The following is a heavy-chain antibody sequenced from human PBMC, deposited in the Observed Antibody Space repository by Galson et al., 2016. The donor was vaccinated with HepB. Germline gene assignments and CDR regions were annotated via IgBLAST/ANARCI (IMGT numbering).Heavy chain of an antibody. CDR1: GFTFSPYA. V-gene: IGHV3-23*01. Sequence: SLRLSCAGTGFTFSPYAMSWVRQAPGKRLEWVSAIGGIGDTSYYEDSVKCRFSISSDNSKTTLHLQMSSPTAEDTAVYYCAKWSDAAATYWGQGALVTVSS. J-gene: IGHJ4*02. CDR3: AKWSDAAATY. CDR2: IGGIGDTS. D-gene: IGHD6-13*01.